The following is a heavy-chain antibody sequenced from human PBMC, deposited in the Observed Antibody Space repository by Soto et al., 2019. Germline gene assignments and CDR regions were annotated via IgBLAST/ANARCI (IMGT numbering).Heavy chain of an antibody. CDR3: SLVLPTDRNSYYYGLDV. D-gene: IGHD4-4*01. J-gene: IGHJ6*04. CDR1: GGAFSGYY. CDR2: INHRGST. V-gene: IGHV4-34*01. Sequence: PSETLSVTSAVYGGAFSGYYWSWIRQPPEKGLEWIGEINHRGSTNYNPSLKSRVTISVDTSKNQFSLKLSSVTAADTAVYYCSLVLPTDRNSYYYGLDVWGKCTMVT.